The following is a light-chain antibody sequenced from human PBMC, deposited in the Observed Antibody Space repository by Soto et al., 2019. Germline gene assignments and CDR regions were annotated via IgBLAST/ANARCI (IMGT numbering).Light chain of an antibody. J-gene: IGKJ5*01. CDR3: QQYHNWPPIT. CDR1: QSVSSH. Sequence: EIVMTQSPDTLCVSLGEGATLSCRASQSVSSHLAWYQHKPGQAPRLLIYGASTRASGIPARFSGSGSETDFTLTISSLQSEDSAVYYCQQYHNWPPITFGQGTRLEIK. V-gene: IGKV3-15*01. CDR2: GAS.